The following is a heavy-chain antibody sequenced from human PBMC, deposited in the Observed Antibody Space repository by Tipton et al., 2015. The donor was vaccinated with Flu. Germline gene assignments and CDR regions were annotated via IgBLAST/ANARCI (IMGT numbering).Heavy chain of an antibody. J-gene: IGHJ5*02. V-gene: IGHV4-4*07. CDR1: GGSISSYY. Sequence: TLSLTCTVSGGSISSYYWSWIRQPAGKGLEWIGRIYTSGSTNYNPSLKSRVTMSADTSKNQFPLKLSSVTAADTAVYYCAKASSSWYHHHMYNWFDPWGQRTLVTVSA. CDR2: IYTSGST. D-gene: IGHD6-13*01. CDR3: AKASSSWYHHHMYNWFDP.